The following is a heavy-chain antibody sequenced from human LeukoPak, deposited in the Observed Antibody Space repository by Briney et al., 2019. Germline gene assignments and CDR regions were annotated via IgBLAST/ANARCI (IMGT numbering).Heavy chain of an antibody. V-gene: IGHV3-74*01. Sequence: GSLRFSCAASGFTLSSYWIHWVRQAPGEGLVWVSRINPDGSRTDYADSVKGRFTISRDNRKNILYLQMSSLSIEDTALYYCATGVTAIENFDYWGQGTLVTVSS. D-gene: IGHD2-21*02. CDR1: GFTLSSYW. J-gene: IGHJ4*02. CDR3: ATGVTAIENFDY. CDR2: INPDGSRT.